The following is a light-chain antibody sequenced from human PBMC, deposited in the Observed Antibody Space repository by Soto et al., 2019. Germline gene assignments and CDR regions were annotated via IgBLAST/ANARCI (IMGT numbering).Light chain of an antibody. J-gene: IGKJ4*01. V-gene: IGKV3-20*01. CDR1: QTVTNTY. CDR3: QQYGTLPPT. Sequence: EIVLTQSPGTLSLSPGERATLSCRASQTVTNTYLAWYQQKSRQAPKFLIYGASNRATGIPDRFSGSGSGTDFTLTISRLEPEDFAVYYCQQYGTLPPTFGGGTKVEI. CDR2: GAS.